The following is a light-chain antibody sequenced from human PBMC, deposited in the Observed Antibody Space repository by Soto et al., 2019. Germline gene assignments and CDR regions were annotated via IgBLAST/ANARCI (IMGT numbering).Light chain of an antibody. CDR2: GTS. V-gene: IGKV3-15*01. CDR1: QSVSSN. J-gene: IGKJ1*01. CDR3: QQYNNWPHT. Sequence: EIVMTQSPATMSVSPGERATLSCRASQSVSSNLAWYQQKPGQDTRLLIYGTSTRATGIPARFSGSGSGTELTLTILSLQSEDFDVYYCQQYNNWPHTFGQGTKVEIK.